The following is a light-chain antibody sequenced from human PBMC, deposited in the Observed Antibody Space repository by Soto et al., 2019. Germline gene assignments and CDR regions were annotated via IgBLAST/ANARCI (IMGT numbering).Light chain of an antibody. J-gene: IGKJ1*01. CDR2: AAS. CDR3: PQSFSTPRT. V-gene: IGKV1-39*01. CDR1: QSISSY. Sequence: DIQMTQSPSSLSASVGDRVTITCRASQSISSYLNWLQQKPGKAPKLLIYAASNLQSGVPSRFSGSGSGTDFTLTISSLQPDDFSTYYCPQSFSTPRTFGQGTKVEVK.